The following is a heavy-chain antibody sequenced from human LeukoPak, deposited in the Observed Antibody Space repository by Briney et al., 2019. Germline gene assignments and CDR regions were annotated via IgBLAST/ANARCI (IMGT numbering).Heavy chain of an antibody. CDR1: GFTFGSYS. V-gene: IGHV3-21*01. J-gene: IGHJ3*02. D-gene: IGHD2-15*01. CDR2: ISSSGSYI. Sequence: GGSLRLSCAASGFTFGSYSMNWVRQAPGKGLEWVSSISSSGSYIYYADSVKGRFTISRDNAKNSLYLQMNSLRPEDTAVYYCARGVGKSGAFDIWGQGTMVTVSS. CDR3: ARGVGKSGAFDI.